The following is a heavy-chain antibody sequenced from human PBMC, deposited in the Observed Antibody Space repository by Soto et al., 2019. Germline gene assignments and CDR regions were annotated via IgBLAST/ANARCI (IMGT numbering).Heavy chain of an antibody. J-gene: IGHJ4*02. V-gene: IGHV3-23*01. D-gene: IGHD3-10*01. CDR2: ISGSGGST. CDR3: AKLGPYYYGSGSYFPFDY. CDR1: GFTFSSYA. Sequence: GGSLRLSCAASGFTFSSYAMSWVRQAPGKGLEWVSAISGSGGSTYYADSVKGRFTISRDNSKNTLYLPMNSLRAEDTAVYYCAKLGPYYYGSGSYFPFDYWGQGTLVTVSS.